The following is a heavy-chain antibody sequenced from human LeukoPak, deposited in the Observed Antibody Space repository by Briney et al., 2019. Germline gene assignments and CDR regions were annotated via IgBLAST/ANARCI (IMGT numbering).Heavy chain of an antibody. CDR2: IRFDGSKD. Sequence: GGSLRLSCAASGFTFSSYGMHWVRQAPGKGLEWVAFIRFDGSKDYYADSVKGRFTISRDNAKNTLYLQMNSLRAEDTAVYYCAKAFDYWGQGTLVTVSS. CDR1: GFTFSSYG. J-gene: IGHJ4*02. V-gene: IGHV3-30*02. CDR3: AKAFDY.